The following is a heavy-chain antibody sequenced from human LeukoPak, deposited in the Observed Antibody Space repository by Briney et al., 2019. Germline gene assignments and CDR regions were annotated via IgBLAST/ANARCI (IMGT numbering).Heavy chain of an antibody. CDR3: AGAAAPFSYYYYMDV. D-gene: IGHD2-15*01. CDR2: ISGSGGST. J-gene: IGHJ6*03. Sequence: GGSLRLSCAASGFAFSSYAMSWVRQAPGKGLEWVSGISGSGGSTYYADSVKGRFTISRDNSKNTLFLQMNSLRAEDTAVYYCAGAAAPFSYYYYMDVWGKGTTVTVSS. CDR1: GFAFSSYA. V-gene: IGHV3-23*01.